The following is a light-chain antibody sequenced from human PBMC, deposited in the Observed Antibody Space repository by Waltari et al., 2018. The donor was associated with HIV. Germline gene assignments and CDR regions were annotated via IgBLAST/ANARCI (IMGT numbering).Light chain of an antibody. Sequence: SPCTQPPPLSRSPGQSFLIFSTGPPRDVGAYHSIYWYQQLPGKAPRLMIYQVSYLPSGVSNRFSGSKSGNTASLTISGLQAEDEADYFCSSYTSSSTLVFGSGTKVTVL. V-gene: IGLV2-14*01. CDR3: SSYTSSSTLV. CDR2: QVS. J-gene: IGLJ1*01. CDR1: PRDVGAYHS.